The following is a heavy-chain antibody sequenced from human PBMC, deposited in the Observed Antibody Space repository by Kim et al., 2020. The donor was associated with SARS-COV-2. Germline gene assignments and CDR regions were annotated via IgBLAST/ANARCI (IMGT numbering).Heavy chain of an antibody. V-gene: IGHV1-18*01. CDR1: GYTFTTYY. CDR3: AREPYSNFFDY. CDR2: ISAYNGYT. D-gene: IGHD4-4*01. J-gene: IGHJ4*02. Sequence: ASVKVSCKASGYTFTTYYISWVRQAPGQGLEWMGWISAYNGYTNYAQKFQGRVTMTTDTSTSTAYMELRSLRSDDTAMYYCAREPYSNFFDYLGQGTLVTVSS.